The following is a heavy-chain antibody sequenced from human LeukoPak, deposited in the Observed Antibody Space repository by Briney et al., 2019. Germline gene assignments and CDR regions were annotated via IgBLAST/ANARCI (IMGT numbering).Heavy chain of an antibody. CDR2: INPNSGGT. J-gene: IGHJ4*02. D-gene: IGHD3-10*01. V-gene: IGHV1-2*02. CDR3: ARAPGYGSGSYYRGNY. CDR1: GYTFTGYY. Sequence: GASVKVSCKASGYTFTGYYMHWVRQAPGQGLEWMGWINPNSGGTNYAQKSQGRVTMTRDTSISTAYMELSRLRSDDTAVYYCARAPGYGSGSYYRGNYWGQGTLVTVSS.